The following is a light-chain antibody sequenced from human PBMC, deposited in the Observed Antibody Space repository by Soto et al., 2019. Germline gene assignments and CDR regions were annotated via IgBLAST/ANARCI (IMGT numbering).Light chain of an antibody. J-gene: IGKJ2*02. CDR1: QSISNW. V-gene: IGKV1-5*01. CDR2: HAS. CDR3: QQYNDWPRCT. Sequence: DIQMAQSPSTLPASLVDRFTITCLASQSISNWLAWYQQKPGTAPKVLIYHASNLQSGVPSRFSGSGSGTEFTLTISSLQSEDFAVYYCQQYNDWPRCTFGQGTKVDIK.